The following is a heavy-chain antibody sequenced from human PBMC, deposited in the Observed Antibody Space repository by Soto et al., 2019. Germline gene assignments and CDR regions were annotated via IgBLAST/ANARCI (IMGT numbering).Heavy chain of an antibody. CDR1: GFTFSSYW. CDR2: MNQHGSDI. V-gene: IGHV3-7*03. D-gene: IGHD2-8*02. CDR3: ATDNYCPATCYRGNGN. Sequence: EVQLVESGGDLVQPGGSLRLSCAASGFTFSSYWMAWVRQSPGKGLEWVASMNQHGSDIQYVDSVRGRFTISRDNARNLLDLQVKNLSVADTAIYYCATDNYCPATCYRGNGNWGQGTLVTVSS. J-gene: IGHJ4*02.